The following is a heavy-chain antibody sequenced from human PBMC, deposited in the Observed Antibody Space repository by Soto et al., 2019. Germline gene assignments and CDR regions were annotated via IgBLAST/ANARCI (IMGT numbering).Heavy chain of an antibody. CDR3: AREEGRSYYYYGMDV. Sequence: EVQLVESGGGLVQPGGSLRLSCSASGFTLSSYSMNWVRKAPGKGLEWVSCVSSSTDTIYYAVSVKGRFTISRDHSKNSLDVQMNSLRAEDTAVYYGAREEGRSYYYYGMDVWGQGTTVTVSS. D-gene: IGHD3-10*01. CDR2: VSSSTDTI. V-gene: IGHV3-48*01. CDR1: GFTLSSYS. J-gene: IGHJ6*02.